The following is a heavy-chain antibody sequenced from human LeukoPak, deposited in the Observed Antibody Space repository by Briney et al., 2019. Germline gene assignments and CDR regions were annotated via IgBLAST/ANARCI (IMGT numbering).Heavy chain of an antibody. D-gene: IGHD3-16*01. J-gene: IGHJ6*02. CDR3: ARHKPGTYYYGMDV. Sequence: PSETLSLTCTVSDGSISSNFWSWIRQPPGKGLEWIGYIYYSGSTNYNPSLKSRVTISVDTSKNQFFLKLSSVTAADTAGYYCARHKPGTYYYGMDVWGQGTTVTVSS. CDR2: IYYSGST. CDR1: DGSISSNF. V-gene: IGHV4-59*08.